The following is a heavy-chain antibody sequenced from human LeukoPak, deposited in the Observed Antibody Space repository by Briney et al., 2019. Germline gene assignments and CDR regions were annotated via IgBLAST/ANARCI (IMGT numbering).Heavy chain of an antibody. J-gene: IGHJ6*03. CDR1: GFTFSSYA. Sequence: GGSLRLSCAASGFTFSSYAMSWVRQAPGKGLEWVSTISGSGGSTYYADSVKGRFTISGDNSKNTLYLQMNSLRAEDTAVYYCAKEWGSTPYYMDVWGKGTTVTVSS. V-gene: IGHV3-23*01. D-gene: IGHD3-16*01. CDR3: AKEWGSTPYYMDV. CDR2: ISGSGGST.